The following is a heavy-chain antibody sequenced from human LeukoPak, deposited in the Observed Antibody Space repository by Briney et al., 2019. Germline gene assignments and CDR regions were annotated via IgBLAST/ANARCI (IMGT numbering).Heavy chain of an antibody. CDR2: INSDGSST. CDR3: ARGPRYSYGPDFDY. D-gene: IGHD5-18*01. CDR1: GFTFSSYW. V-gene: IGHV3-74*01. Sequence: PGGSLRLSCAASGFTFSSYWMHWVRQAPGKGLVWVSRINSDGSSTSYADSVKGRFTISRDNAKNTLYLQMNSLRAEDTAVYYCARGPRYSYGPDFDYWGQGTLVTVSP. J-gene: IGHJ4*02.